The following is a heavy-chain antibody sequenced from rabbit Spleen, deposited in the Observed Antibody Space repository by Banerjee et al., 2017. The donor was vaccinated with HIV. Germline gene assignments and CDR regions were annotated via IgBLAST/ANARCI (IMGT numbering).Heavy chain of an antibody. J-gene: IGHJ3*01. CDR1: GFTISSQYD. D-gene: IGHD1-1*01. CDR2: IYTGSSGST. V-gene: IGHV1S40*01. CDR3: ARDLVAVIGWNFSL. Sequence: QSLEESGGDLVKPGASLTLTCKASGFTISSQYDMCWVRQAPGKGLEWIGCIYTGSSGSTMYATWAKGRLTISRTSSTTVTLRMTSLTAADRATYFCARDLVAVIGWNFSLWGQGTLVTVS.